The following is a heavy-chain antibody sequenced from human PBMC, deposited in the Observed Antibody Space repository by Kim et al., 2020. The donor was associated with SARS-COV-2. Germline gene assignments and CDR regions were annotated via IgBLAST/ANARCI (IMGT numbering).Heavy chain of an antibody. CDR3: ASTLGISYYFDY. D-gene: IGHD1-26*01. Sequence: NYAQKCQGRVTITADESTSTAYMELSSLRSEDTVVYYCASTLGISYYFDYWGQGTLVTVSS. V-gene: IGHV1-69*01. J-gene: IGHJ4*02.